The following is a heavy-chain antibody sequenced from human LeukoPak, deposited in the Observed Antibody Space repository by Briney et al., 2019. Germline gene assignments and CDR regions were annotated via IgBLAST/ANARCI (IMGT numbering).Heavy chain of an antibody. D-gene: IGHD2-21*02. J-gene: IGHJ4*02. V-gene: IGHV3-33*01. CDR3: ARGTVVTFDY. CDR1: XXXXSXXX. CDR2: IWYDGSNK. Sequence: GGSLRLSCAASXXXXSXXXXXXVXXXPXKXXEWVAXIWYDGSNKYYADSVKGRFTISRDNSKNTLYLQMNSLRAEATAVYYCARGTVVTFDYWGQGTLVTVSS.